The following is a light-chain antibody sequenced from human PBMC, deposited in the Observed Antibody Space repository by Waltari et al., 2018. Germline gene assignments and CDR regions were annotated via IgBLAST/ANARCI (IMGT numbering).Light chain of an antibody. CDR2: EVE. J-gene: IGLJ2*01. CDR1: RRDIGAYMY. V-gene: IGLV2-8*01. CDR3: SSYAGSNKLI. Sequence: QSALTQPPSPSGPPGQTVIISCPATRRDIGAYMYVSWYQQIPGRAPALIIYEVERRPPGVPDRFSGSKSGNTASLTVSGLQTEDEGDYYCSSYAGSNKLIFGGVTKLTVL.